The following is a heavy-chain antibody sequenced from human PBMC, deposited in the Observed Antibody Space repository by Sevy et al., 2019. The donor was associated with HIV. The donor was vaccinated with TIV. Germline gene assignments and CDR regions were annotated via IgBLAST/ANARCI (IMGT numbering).Heavy chain of an antibody. CDR1: GFTFSSYA. Sequence: GGSLRLSCAASGFTFSSYAMSWVRQAPGKGLEWVSAISGSGGSTYYADSVKGRFPISRDNSKNTLYLQMNSLGAEDTAVYYGAESPYSSGWASFDYWGQGTLVTVSS. CDR3: AESPYSSGWASFDY. J-gene: IGHJ4*02. V-gene: IGHV3-23*01. CDR2: ISGSGGST. D-gene: IGHD6-19*01.